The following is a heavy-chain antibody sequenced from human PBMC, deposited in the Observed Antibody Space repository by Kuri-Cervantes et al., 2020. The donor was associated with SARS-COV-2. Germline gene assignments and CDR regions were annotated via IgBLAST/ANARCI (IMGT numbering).Heavy chain of an antibody. Sequence: ASVKVSCKASGYTFTSYAMHWVRQAPGQRLEWMGWINAGNGNTKYSQKFQGRVTITRDTSASTAYMELSSLRSEDTAVYYCAREPGYSSGWYSNYYYYGMDVWGQGTTVPSP. J-gene: IGHJ6*02. CDR1: GYTFTSYA. V-gene: IGHV1-3*01. D-gene: IGHD6-19*01. CDR3: AREPGYSSGWYSNYYYYGMDV. CDR2: INAGNGNT.